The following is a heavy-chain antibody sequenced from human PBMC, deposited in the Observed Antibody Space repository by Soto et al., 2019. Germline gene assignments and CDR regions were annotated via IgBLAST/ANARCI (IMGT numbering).Heavy chain of an antibody. CDR3: ARSYDFWSGYNSDDAFDI. D-gene: IGHD3-3*01. CDR1: GFSLSNARMG. J-gene: IGHJ3*02. Sequence: QVTLKESGPVLVKPTETLTLTCTVSGFSLSNARMGVSWIRQPPGKALEWLAHIFSNDEKSYSTSLKSRLTISKDTSKSQVVLTMTNMDPVDTATYYCARSYDFWSGYNSDDAFDIWGQGTMVTVSS. CDR2: IFSNDEK. V-gene: IGHV2-26*01.